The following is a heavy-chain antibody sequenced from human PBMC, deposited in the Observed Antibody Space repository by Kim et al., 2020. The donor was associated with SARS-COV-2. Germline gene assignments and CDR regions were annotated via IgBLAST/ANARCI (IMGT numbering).Heavy chain of an antibody. J-gene: IGHJ5*02. Sequence: SETLSLTCTVSGGSISSSSYYWGWIRQPPGKGLEWIGSIYYSGSTYYNPSLKSRVTISVDTSKNQFSLKLSSVTAADTAVYYCARVYYTLYYYGSGSSTTKNWFDPWGQGTLVTVSS. CDR3: ARVYYTLYYYGSGSSTTKNWFDP. D-gene: IGHD3-10*01. V-gene: IGHV4-39*07. CDR2: IYYSGST. CDR1: GGSISSSSYY.